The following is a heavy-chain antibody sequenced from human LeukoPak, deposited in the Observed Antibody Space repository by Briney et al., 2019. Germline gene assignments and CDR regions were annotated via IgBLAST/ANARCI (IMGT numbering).Heavy chain of an antibody. V-gene: IGHV3-9*01. Sequence: PGGSLRLSCAASGFTFDDYAMHWVRQAPGKGLEWVSGISWNSGSIGYTDSVKGRFTISRDNAKNSLYLQMNSLRAEDTALYYCAKAASGAMVRGVMRFDYWGQGTLVTVSS. CDR1: GFTFDDYA. J-gene: IGHJ4*02. D-gene: IGHD3-10*01. CDR3: AKAASGAMVRGVMRFDY. CDR2: ISWNSGSI.